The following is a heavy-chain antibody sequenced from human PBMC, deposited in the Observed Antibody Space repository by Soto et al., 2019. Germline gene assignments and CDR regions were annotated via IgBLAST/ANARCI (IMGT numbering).Heavy chain of an antibody. CDR2: IIPIFGTA. Sequence: SVKVSCKASGGTFSSYAISWVRQAPGQGLEWMGGIIPIFGTANYAQKFQGRVTITADESTSTAYMELSSLRSEDTAVYYCAREFFAARYYYYGMDVWGLGTTVTVSS. CDR3: AREFFAARYYYYGMDV. J-gene: IGHJ6*02. CDR1: GGTFSSYA. V-gene: IGHV1-69*13. D-gene: IGHD2-15*01.